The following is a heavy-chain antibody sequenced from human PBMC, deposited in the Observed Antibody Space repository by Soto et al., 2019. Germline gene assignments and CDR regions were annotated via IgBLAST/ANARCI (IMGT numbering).Heavy chain of an antibody. V-gene: IGHV2-5*02. Sequence: QITVKESGPKLVKPSQTLTLTCAFSGFSLSTSGVGVGWVRQPPGKAPEWLALIYWDDDKRYRPSLKSRLSNTQDTSLELGVFTLTNIAPVHTAPYFCVHQDWNHNSYDFDLWGRGTRVTVSS. D-gene: IGHD1-1*01. CDR1: GFSLSTSGVG. CDR3: VHQDWNHNSYDFDL. J-gene: IGHJ2*01. CDR2: IYWDDDK.